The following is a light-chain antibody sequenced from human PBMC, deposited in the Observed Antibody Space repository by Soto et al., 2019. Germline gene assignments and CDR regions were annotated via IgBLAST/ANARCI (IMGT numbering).Light chain of an antibody. Sequence: DIQMTQSPSTVSASVGDRVTITCQASHSVNTWLAWYQQKPGRAPVLLIHDASSLENGVPSRFSGSGSGTEFTLTIHTLQPDDSATYYCQVYDSNSVAFGQGTKVEIK. V-gene: IGKV1-5*01. CDR3: QVYDSNSVA. CDR2: DAS. CDR1: HSVNTW. J-gene: IGKJ2*01.